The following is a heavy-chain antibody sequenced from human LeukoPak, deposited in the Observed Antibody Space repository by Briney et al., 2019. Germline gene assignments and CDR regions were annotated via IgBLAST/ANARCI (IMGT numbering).Heavy chain of an antibody. CDR2: TRNKANSYTT. D-gene: IGHD2-2*01. CDR3: ARVRYCSSTTCRGAFDI. V-gene: IGHV3-72*01. J-gene: IGHJ3*02. CDR1: GGSFSGYY. Sequence: PSETLSLTCAVYGGSFSGYYWSWVRQAPGKGLEWVGRTRNKANSYTTEYAASVKGRFTISRADSENSLYLQMNSLKTEDTAVYYCARVRYCSSTTCRGAFDIWGQGTMVTVSS.